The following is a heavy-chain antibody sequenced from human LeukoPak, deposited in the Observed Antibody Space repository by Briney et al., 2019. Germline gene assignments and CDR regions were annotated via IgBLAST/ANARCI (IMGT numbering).Heavy chain of an antibody. CDR2: ISYDGTSK. Sequence: PGGSLRLSCAASGFSFSRYGMHWVRQAPGKGLEWVAVISYDGTSKYYADSVKGRFTISRDNAKNTLYLEMNSLRDEDTAVYYCARDFPGWLYFDYWGQGTLVTVSS. CDR1: GFSFSRYG. V-gene: IGHV3-30*03. D-gene: IGHD6-19*01. CDR3: ARDFPGWLYFDY. J-gene: IGHJ4*02.